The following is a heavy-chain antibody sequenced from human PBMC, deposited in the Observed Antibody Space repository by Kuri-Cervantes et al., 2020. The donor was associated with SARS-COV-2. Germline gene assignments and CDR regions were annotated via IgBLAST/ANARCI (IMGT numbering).Heavy chain of an antibody. CDR3: ARPLDPLVTTPPFDY. CDR1: GFTFSSYA. Sequence: GGSLRLSCSASGFTFSSYAMHWVRQAPGKGLEYVSAISSNGGSTYYADSVKGRSTISRDNSKNTLYLQMSSLRAEDTAVYYCARPLDPLVTTPPFDYWGQGTLVTVSS. CDR2: ISSNGGST. V-gene: IGHV3-64D*06. J-gene: IGHJ4*02. D-gene: IGHD3-9*01.